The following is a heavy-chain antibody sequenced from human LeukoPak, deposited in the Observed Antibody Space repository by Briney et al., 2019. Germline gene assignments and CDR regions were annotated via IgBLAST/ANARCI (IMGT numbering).Heavy chain of an antibody. CDR2: IYPGDSDT. J-gene: IGHJ5*02. CDR3: AIFDFLFGEIDNWFDP. Sequence: GESLKISCKGSGYNFTIYWIGWVRQMPGKGLEWMGIIYPGDSDTRYSPSFQGQVTISADKSISTAYLQWSSLKASDTAMYYCAIFDFLFGEIDNWFDPWGQGTLVTVSS. CDR1: GYNFTIYW. V-gene: IGHV5-51*01. D-gene: IGHD3-16*01.